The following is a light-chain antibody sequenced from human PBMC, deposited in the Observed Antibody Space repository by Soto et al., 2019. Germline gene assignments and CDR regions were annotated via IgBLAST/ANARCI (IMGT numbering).Light chain of an antibody. CDR2: EVT. CDR3: CSFVSSTTLVV. Sequence: QPVLTQPASVSGSPGQSVTISCTGTSSDIGSHNLVSWYQHHPGKAPKLMIYEVTKRPSGVSNRFSGSKSGNTASLTISGLQAEDEADYYCCSFVSSTTLVVFGGGTKLTVL. J-gene: IGLJ2*01. V-gene: IGLV2-23*02. CDR1: SSDIGSHNL.